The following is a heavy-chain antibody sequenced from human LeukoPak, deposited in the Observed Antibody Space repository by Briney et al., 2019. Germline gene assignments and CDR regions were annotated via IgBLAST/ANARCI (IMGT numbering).Heavy chain of an antibody. D-gene: IGHD3-22*01. CDR2: ISAYNSNT. V-gene: IGHV1-18*01. J-gene: IGHJ6*02. CDR1: GYTFTSYG. Sequence: ASVKVSCKASGYTFTSYGISWVRQAPGQGLEWMGWISAYNSNTNYAQKLQGRVTMTTDTSTSTAYMELRSLRSDDTAVYYCASGPLYYYDSSGYYPRPYYYGMDVWGQGTTVTVSS. CDR3: ASGPLYYYDSSGYYPRPYYYGMDV.